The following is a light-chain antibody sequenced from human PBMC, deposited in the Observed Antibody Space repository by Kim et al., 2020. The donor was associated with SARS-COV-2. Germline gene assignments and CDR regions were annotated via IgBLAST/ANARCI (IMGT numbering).Light chain of an antibody. V-gene: IGLV2-14*03. CDR1: SSDVGDYNY. CDR3: SSYTTSGTRV. CDR2: DVN. J-gene: IGLJ3*02. Sequence: QSALTQPASVSGSPGQSITISCTATSSDVGDYNYVSWYQQHPGKAPKLMIYDVNNRPSGVSNRFSGSKSGNTASLTISGLQAEDEADYHCSSYTTSGTRVFGGGTKGTVL.